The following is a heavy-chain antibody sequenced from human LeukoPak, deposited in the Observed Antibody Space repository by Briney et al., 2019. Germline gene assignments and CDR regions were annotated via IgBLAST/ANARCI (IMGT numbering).Heavy chain of an antibody. V-gene: IGHV3-23*01. J-gene: IGHJ4*02. Sequence: GGSLRLSCAASGFTFSSYAMSWVRQAPGKGLEWVSAISGSGGGTYYADSVKGRFTISRDNSKNTLYLQMNSLRAEDTAVYYCAKDGGITMIVVVLDYWGQGTLVTVSS. D-gene: IGHD3-22*01. CDR3: AKDGGITMIVVVLDY. CDR2: ISGSGGGT. CDR1: GFTFSSYA.